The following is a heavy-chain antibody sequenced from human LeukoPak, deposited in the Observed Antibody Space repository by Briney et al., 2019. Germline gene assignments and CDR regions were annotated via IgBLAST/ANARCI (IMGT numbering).Heavy chain of an antibody. CDR2: INPNSGGT. CDR1: GYTFTSYY. D-gene: IGHD3-10*01. CDR3: ARVPPGLWFGEFSFDY. Sequence: GASVKVSCKASGYTFTSYYMHWVRRAPGQGLEWMGWINPNSGGTNYAQKFQGRVTMTRDTSISTAYMELSRLRSDDTAVYYCARVPPGLWFGEFSFDYWGQGTLVTVSS. J-gene: IGHJ4*02. V-gene: IGHV1-2*02.